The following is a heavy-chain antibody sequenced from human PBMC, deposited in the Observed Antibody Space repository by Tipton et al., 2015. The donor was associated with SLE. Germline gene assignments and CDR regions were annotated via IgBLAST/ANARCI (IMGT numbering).Heavy chain of an antibody. D-gene: IGHD5-24*01. CDR3: ARRSGRWLQFGLHY. J-gene: IGHJ4*02. V-gene: IGHV4-34*01. CDR2: INHSGST. Sequence: TLSLTCAVYGGSFSGYYWSWIRQPPGKGLEWIGEINHSGSTNYNPSLKSRVTISVDTSKNQFSLKLSSVTAADTAVYYCARRSGRWLQFGLHYWGQGKLVNVSS. CDR1: GGSFSGYY.